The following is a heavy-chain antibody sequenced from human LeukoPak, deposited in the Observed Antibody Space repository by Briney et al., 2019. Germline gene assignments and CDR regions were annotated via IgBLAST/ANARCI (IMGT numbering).Heavy chain of an antibody. CDR1: GFTFSSYG. D-gene: IGHD3-3*01. J-gene: IGHJ4*02. CDR2: ISGSGGST. CDR3: AKVPTPDTIFGVVSPKEYYFDY. Sequence: GGTLRLSCAASGFTFSSYGMSWVRQAPGKGLEWVSAISGSGGSTYYADSVKGRFTISRDNSKNTLYLQMNSLRAEDTAVYYCAKVPTPDTIFGVVSPKEYYFDYWGQGTLVTVSS. V-gene: IGHV3-23*01.